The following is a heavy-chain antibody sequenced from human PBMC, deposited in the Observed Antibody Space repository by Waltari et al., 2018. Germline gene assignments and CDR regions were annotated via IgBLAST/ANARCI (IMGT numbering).Heavy chain of an antibody. Sequence: EVQLVESGGNLVQPGGSRRISSSASGLSVSNNYFAWVRQAPGKGLEWVSLIYTGDNTYYADSVKGRFTISKDNSKNALFLQMDTLRPEDTAVYYCARHPLDFWGRGTPVTVSS. CDR1: GLSVSNNY. CDR2: IYTGDNT. V-gene: IGHV3-66*02. J-gene: IGHJ4*02. CDR3: ARHPLDF.